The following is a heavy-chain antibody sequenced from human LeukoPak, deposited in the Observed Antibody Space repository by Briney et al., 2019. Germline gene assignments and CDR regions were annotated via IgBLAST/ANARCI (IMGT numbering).Heavy chain of an antibody. J-gene: IGHJ4*02. V-gene: IGHV3-23*01. D-gene: IGHD2-2*01. CDR2: ISGSGDNT. CDR1: GFTFSRFA. Sequence: GGSLRLSCEASGFTFSRFAMNWVRQAPGKGLEWVSGISGSGDNTYYADSVKGRFTISRDNSKNTLYLQMNSLRAEDTAVYYCAKALIAVVFYFGSWGQGTLVTVSS. CDR3: AKALIAVVFYFGS.